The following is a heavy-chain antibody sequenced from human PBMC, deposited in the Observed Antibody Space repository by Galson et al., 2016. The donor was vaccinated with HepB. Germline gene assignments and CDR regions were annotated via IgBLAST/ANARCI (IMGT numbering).Heavy chain of an antibody. CDR1: RFTLTTYA. CDR2: IWFDGINK. J-gene: IGHJ3*02. Sequence: SLRLSCATSRFTLTTYAIHWVRQAPGKGLEWLAVIWFDGINKFYADSVKGRFTISRDDSKNTVYLQMNSLRVEDTAVYYCARSPPPATPTAGSLDIWGQGTVLTVFS. CDR3: ARSPPPATPTAGSLDI. V-gene: IGHV3-33*01.